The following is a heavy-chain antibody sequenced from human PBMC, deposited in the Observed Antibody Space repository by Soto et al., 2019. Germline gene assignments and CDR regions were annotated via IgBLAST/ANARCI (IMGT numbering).Heavy chain of an antibody. CDR1: GGFVSSGSYY. D-gene: IGHD1-1*01. V-gene: IGHV4-34*01. CDR2: MSHSGGT. CDR3: ARVERGTATTVVDAFDI. Sequence: QVQLQQWGAGLLKPSETLSLTCAVYGGFVSSGSYYWSWIRQPPGKGLEWIGEMSHSGGTHFNPSLKIRVTKSVDTSKNQFSLKMRSVTAADTALYYCARVERGTATTVVDAFDIWGPGTMVTVSS. J-gene: IGHJ3*02.